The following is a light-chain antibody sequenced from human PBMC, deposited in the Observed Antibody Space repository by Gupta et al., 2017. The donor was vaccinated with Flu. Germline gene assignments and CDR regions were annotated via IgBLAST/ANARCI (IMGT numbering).Light chain of an antibody. CDR3: QSYDDSLIAYV. V-gene: IGLV1-40*01. CDR1: SPNIGAGYD. J-gene: IGLJ1*01. CDR2: GNS. Sequence: HSALTQPPSVSGAPGQSVTISCTGGSPNIGAGYDVHWYQQLPGTAPKLVIYGNSTRPSGVPDRLSGSKSAISASLASTGLKAEDEADFYCQSYDDSLIAYVFGTGTKVTVL.